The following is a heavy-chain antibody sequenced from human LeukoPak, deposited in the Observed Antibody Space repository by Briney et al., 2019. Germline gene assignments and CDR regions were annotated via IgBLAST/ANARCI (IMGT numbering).Heavy chain of an antibody. J-gene: IGHJ6*03. CDR2: IIPIFGTA. CDR3: ARGPKYCSGGSCYTFYYYYYMDV. Sequence: SVKVSCKASGGTFSSYAISWVRQAPGQGLEWMGGIIPIFGTANYAQKLQGRVTMTTDTSTSTAYMELRSLRSDDTAVYYCARGPKYCSGGSCYTFYYYYYMDVWGKGTTVTISS. D-gene: IGHD2-15*01. V-gene: IGHV1-69*05. CDR1: GGTFSSYA.